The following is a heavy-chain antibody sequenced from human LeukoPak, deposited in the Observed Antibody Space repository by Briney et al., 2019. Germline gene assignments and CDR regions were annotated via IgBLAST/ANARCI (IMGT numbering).Heavy chain of an antibody. V-gene: IGHV1-18*01. CDR2: ISAYNGNT. CDR3: ARVFGDYDNWFDP. Sequence: VASVKVSCKASGGTFSSYAISWVRQAPGQGLEWMGWISAYNGNTNYAQKLQGRVTMTTDTSTSTAYMELRSLRSDDTAVYYCARVFGDYDNWFDPWGQGTLVTVSS. D-gene: IGHD4-17*01. CDR1: GGTFSSYA. J-gene: IGHJ5*02.